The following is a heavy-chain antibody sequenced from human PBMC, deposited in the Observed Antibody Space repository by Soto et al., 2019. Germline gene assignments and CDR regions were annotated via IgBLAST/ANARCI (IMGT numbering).Heavy chain of an antibody. Sequence: QVLLVQSGAEVKKPGSSVKISCKASGGSFGNSAINWVRQTPGQGLEWLGGFIPVYRTLNYAQKFQGRVTITADESTGTAYMTLNSLASNYTAVYYCATGVIWIGYFTVDSWGQGTRVTVSS. CDR3: ATGVIWIGYFTVDS. V-gene: IGHV1-69*01. CDR1: GGSFGNSA. CDR2: FIPVYRTL. D-gene: IGHD3-3*01. J-gene: IGHJ4*02.